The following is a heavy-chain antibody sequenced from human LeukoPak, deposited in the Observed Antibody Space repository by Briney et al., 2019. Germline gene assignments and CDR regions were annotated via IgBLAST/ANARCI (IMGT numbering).Heavy chain of an antibody. J-gene: IGHJ4*02. D-gene: IGHD6-13*01. CDR3: ASLGKGRQQLVNEVFDY. CDR2: ISYDGSNK. V-gene: IGHV3-30*04. Sequence: PGGSLRLSCAASGFTFSSYAMHWVRQAPGKGLEWVAVISYDGSNKYYADSVKGRFTISRDNSKNTLYLQMNSLRAEDTAVYYCASLGKGRQQLVNEVFDYWGQGTLVTVSS. CDR1: GFTFSSYA.